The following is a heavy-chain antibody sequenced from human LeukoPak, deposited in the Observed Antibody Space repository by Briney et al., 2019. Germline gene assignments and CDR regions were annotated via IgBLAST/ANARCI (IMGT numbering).Heavy chain of an antibody. CDR3: ARHGEYGPGSYFYYGMDV. CDR1: GYCFTSYW. Sequence: GESLKISCQGSGYCFTSYWIGWVRQLPGKGLEWMGIIYPGDSDTRYSPSFQGQVTISADKSISTAYLQWSSLKASDTAMYYCARHGEYGPGSYFYYGMDVWGKGTTVTVSS. D-gene: IGHD3-10*01. CDR2: IYPGDSDT. V-gene: IGHV5-51*01. J-gene: IGHJ6*04.